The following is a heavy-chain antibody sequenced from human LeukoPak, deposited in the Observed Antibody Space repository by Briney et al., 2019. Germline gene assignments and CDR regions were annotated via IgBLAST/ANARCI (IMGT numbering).Heavy chain of an antibody. CDR3: ARQSLSYYYGSGSYRHYYYYYLDV. V-gene: IGHV5-51*01. CDR2: IYPGDSDT. D-gene: IGHD3-10*01. J-gene: IGHJ6*03. Sequence: GESLKISCKGSGFSFTNCWIAWVRQMPGKGLEWMGIIYPGDSDTRYSPSFQGQVTISADKSISTAYLQWSSLKASDTAMYYCARQSLSYYYGSGSYRHYYYYYLDVWGKGTTVTVSS. CDR1: GFSFTNCW.